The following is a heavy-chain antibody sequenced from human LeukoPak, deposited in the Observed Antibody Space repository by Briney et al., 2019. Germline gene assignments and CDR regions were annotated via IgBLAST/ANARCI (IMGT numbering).Heavy chain of an antibody. CDR2: ISESGDDT. V-gene: IGHV3-23*01. Sequence: GGSLRLSCAASGFTFSNFAMNWVRQAPGKGLEWVSSISESGDDTAYADSVKGRFTISRDNSKNTLYLQMNSLRAEDTAVYYCAKDRRSSSWYGYYYYYGMDVWGQGTTVTVSS. CDR3: AKDRRSSSWYGYYYYYGMDV. D-gene: IGHD6-13*01. J-gene: IGHJ6*02. CDR1: GFTFSNFA.